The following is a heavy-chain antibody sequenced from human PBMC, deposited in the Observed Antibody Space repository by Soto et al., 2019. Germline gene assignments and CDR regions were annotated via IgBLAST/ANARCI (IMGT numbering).Heavy chain of an antibody. CDR1: GGSLSGYY. D-gene: IGHD1-1*01. Sequence: QVQLQQWGAGLFKPAETLSLTCAVYGGSLSGYYWSWFRQPPGKGLEWVGEIKYSEATNYNPSLKSRVTISVETSKDQFSLNLDSVTAADTAVYYCARATGGLDVWGQGTTVTVSS. J-gene: IGHJ6*02. V-gene: IGHV4-34*01. CDR3: ARATGGLDV. CDR2: IKYSEAT.